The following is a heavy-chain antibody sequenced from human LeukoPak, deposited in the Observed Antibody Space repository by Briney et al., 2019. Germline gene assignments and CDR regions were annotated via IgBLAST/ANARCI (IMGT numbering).Heavy chain of an antibody. CDR1: GYTFTGYY. CDR2: INPNSGGT. CDR3: ARVLGYRYCFDY. D-gene: IGHD5-18*01. Sequence: ASVRVSCKASGYTFTGYYMHWVRQAPGQGLEWMGWINPNSGGTNYAQKFQGRVTMTRDTSISTAYMELSRLRSDDTAVYYCARVLGYRYCFDYWGQGTLVTVSS. V-gene: IGHV1-2*02. J-gene: IGHJ4*02.